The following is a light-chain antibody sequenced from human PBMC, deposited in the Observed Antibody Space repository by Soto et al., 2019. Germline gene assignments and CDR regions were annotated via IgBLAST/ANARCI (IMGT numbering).Light chain of an antibody. CDR3: SSYARSNNFVV. Sequence: QSALTQPASASGSPGQSVIISCTGTSSDVGGYNYVSWYQQHPGKAPKLLIYEVSKRPSGVPDRFSGSKSGDTASLTVSGLQSEDEAEYYCSSYARSNNFVVFGRGPKVTV. V-gene: IGLV2-8*01. CDR2: EVS. CDR1: SSDVGGYNY. J-gene: IGLJ2*01.